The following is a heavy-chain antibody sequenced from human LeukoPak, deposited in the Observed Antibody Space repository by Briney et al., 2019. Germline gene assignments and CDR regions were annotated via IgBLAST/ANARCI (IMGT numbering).Heavy chain of an antibody. CDR2: IYYSGST. V-gene: IGHV4-31*03. J-gene: IGHJ3*02. CDR1: GGSISSGGYY. Sequence: SETLSLTCTVSGGSISSGGYYWSWIRQPPGKGLEWIGYIYYSGSTYYNPSLKSRVTISVDTSKNQFSLKLSSVTAADTAVYYCARAELAAIYDAFDIWGQGTMVTVSS. D-gene: IGHD2-2*02. CDR3: ARAELAAIYDAFDI.